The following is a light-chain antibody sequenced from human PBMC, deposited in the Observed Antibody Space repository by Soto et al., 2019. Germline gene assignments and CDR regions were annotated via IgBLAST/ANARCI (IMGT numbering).Light chain of an antibody. CDR3: QQCGSSPVT. V-gene: IGKV3-20*01. J-gene: IGKJ2*01. CDR1: QSVSSSC. CDR2: DAS. Sequence: EIVLTQSPGTLSLSPGERATLSCRASQSVSSSCLAWHQQKPGQAPRLLIYDASNRAADIPDRFSGSGSGTDFTLTISILEPEDFAVYYCQQCGSSPVTFGQGTKLEIK.